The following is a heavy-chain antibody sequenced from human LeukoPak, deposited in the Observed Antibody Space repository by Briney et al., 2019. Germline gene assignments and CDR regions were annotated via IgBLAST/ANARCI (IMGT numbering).Heavy chain of an antibody. Sequence: PSETLSLTCTVSGNSINSYYWNWIRQPAGKGLEWIGRIYISGSTNYSPSLKSRVTMSMDTSKNQFSLNLSSVSAADTAVYYCARGNGYSGGWYWFDSWGQGTLVTVSS. CDR2: IYISGST. D-gene: IGHD6-19*01. CDR3: ARGNGYSGGWYWFDS. J-gene: IGHJ5*01. V-gene: IGHV4-4*07. CDR1: GNSINSYY.